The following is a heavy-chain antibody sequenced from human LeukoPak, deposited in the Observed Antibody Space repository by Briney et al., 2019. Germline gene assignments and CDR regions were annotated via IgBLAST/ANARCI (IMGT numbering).Heavy chain of an antibody. Sequence: TSETLSLTCTVSGGSISNYYWSWIRQPPGKGLEWIGYIYNSATTNYNPSLKSRVTISEDTSKNQFSLKLRSATAADTALYYCARQRRFDFWSGTFDPWGLGILVTVSS. CDR2: IYNSATT. D-gene: IGHD3-3*01. CDR1: GGSISNYY. J-gene: IGHJ5*02. V-gene: IGHV4-59*08. CDR3: ARQRRFDFWSGTFDP.